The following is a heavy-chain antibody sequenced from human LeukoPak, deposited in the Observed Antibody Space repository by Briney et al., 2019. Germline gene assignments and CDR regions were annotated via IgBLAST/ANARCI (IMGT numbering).Heavy chain of an antibody. CDR1: GHTFTNFG. V-gene: IGHV1-18*01. CDR2: ISAYNGDT. D-gene: IGHD1-7*01. J-gene: IGHJ4*02. CDR3: ARAGGGGELGDY. Sequence: ASVKLSCKASGHTFTNFGLSWVRQAPGQGLEWMGWISAYNGDTYYAQRFHGRVTMATDTTTGTAYMGLNRLRSDAAAVYYCARAGGGGELGDYWGQGTLVTVSS.